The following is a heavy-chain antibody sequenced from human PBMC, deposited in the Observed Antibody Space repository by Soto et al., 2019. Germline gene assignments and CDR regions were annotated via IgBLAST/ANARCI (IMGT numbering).Heavy chain of an antibody. J-gene: IGHJ4*02. D-gene: IGHD3-22*01. Sequence: PGGSLRLSCAASGFTFSDYYMSWIRQAPGKGLDWVSYISSSGSTIYYADSVKGRFTISRDNAKNSLYLQMNSLRAEDTAVYYCARDEAPPPYYYDSSGYYQGWGQGTLVTVSS. V-gene: IGHV3-11*01. CDR1: GFTFSDYY. CDR2: ISSSGSTI. CDR3: ARDEAPPPYYYDSSGYYQG.